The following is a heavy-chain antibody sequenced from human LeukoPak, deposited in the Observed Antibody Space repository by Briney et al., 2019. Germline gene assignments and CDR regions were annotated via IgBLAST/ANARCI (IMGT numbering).Heavy chain of an antibody. CDR3: ARSRVPAAMVGYYYYYMDV. J-gene: IGHJ6*03. V-gene: IGHV4-59*01. CDR2: IYYTGST. Sequence: SETLSLTCSVSGGSINNYNYWSWIRQPPGKGLEYIGYIYYTGSTYYNPSVRSRVTISVDTSKNQFSLTLSSVTAADTAVYYCARSRVPAAMVGYYYYYMDVWGKGTTVTVSS. D-gene: IGHD2-2*01. CDR1: GGSINNYNY.